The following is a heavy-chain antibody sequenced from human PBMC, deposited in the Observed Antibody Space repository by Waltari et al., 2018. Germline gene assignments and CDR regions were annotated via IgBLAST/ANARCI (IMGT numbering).Heavy chain of an antibody. D-gene: IGHD3-22*01. CDR1: GYSFTSYW. V-gene: IGHV1-69*01. CDR3: ARTEVGYDSSGPDY. CDR2: IIPIFGTA. Sequence: VQLVQSGAEVKKPGESLKISCKGSGYSFTSYWIGWVRQMPGKGLEWMGGIIPIFGTANYAQKFQGRVTITTDESTSTAYMELSSLRSEDTAVYYCARTEVGYDSSGPDYWGQGTLVTVSS. J-gene: IGHJ4*02.